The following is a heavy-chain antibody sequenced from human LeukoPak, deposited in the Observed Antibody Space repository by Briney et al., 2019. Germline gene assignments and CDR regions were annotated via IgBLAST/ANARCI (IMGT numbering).Heavy chain of an antibody. CDR3: ARVPLHDDSGHYYPH. CDR1: GYTFTSYG. D-gene: IGHD3-22*01. CDR2: INGGNGNT. V-gene: IGHV1-3*01. Sequence: ASVKVSCKTSGYTFTSYGMHWVRQAPGQSLEWMGWINGGNGNTKYSEKFQGRVTIIRDTSASTAYMELSSLRSEDTAVYYCARVPLHDDSGHYYPHWGQGTLVTVSS. J-gene: IGHJ1*01.